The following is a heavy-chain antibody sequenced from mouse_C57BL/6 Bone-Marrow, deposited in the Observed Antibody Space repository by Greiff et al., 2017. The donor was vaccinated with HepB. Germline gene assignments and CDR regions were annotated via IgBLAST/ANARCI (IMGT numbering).Heavy chain of an antibody. CDR3: ARHSYYGLDY. J-gene: IGHJ2*01. CDR2: IYPGDGDT. Sequence: VQLQQSGPELVKPGASVKISCKASGYAFSSSWMNWVKQRPGKGLEWIGRIYPGDGDTNYNGKFKGKATLTADKSSSTAYMQLSSLTSEDSAVYFCARHSYYGLDYWGQGTTLTVSS. CDR1: GYAFSSSW. D-gene: IGHD1-1*01. V-gene: IGHV1-82*01.